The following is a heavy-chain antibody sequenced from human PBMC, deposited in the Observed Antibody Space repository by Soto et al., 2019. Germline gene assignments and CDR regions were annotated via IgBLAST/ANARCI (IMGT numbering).Heavy chain of an antibody. CDR1: GGFAKIGTYY. CDR3: TRGGDPYKTGH. J-gene: IGHJ4*02. Sequence: ASETLSLTCTVPGGFAKIGTYYLSWIRQPPGKGLEWIGFIHYSRITNYNPSLKGRVTMSVDTSKNQFSLKLTSVNTADTAIYYCTRGGDPYKTGHWGQGTLVTVSS. D-gene: IGHD2-21*01. CDR2: IHYSRIT. V-gene: IGHV4-61*01.